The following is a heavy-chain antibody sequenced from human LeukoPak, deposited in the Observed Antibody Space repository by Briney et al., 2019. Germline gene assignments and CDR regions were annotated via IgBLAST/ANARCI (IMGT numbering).Heavy chain of an antibody. CDR3: ARDRNYYYDSSGYYTAFDY. CDR2: ISSSSSYI. D-gene: IGHD3-22*01. V-gene: IGHV3-21*01. CDR1: GFTFSSYS. Sequence: TGGSLRLSCAASGFTFSSYSMNWVRQAPGKGLEWVSSISSSSSYIYYADSVKGRFTISRDNAKNSLYLQMNSLRAEDTAVYYCARDRNYYYDSSGYYTAFDYWGQGTLVTVSS. J-gene: IGHJ4*02.